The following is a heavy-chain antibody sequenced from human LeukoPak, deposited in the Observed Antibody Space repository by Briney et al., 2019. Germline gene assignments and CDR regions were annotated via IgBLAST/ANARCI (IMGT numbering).Heavy chain of an antibody. Sequence: GGSLRLSCAASGFTFSGFGMHWVRQVPDKGLAWVAFIRYDGSNKYYADSVKGRFTISRDNSKNTLYLQLNSLRAEDTAVYYCVGLNYNSENYLNYWGQGTLVTVSS. D-gene: IGHD1-7*01. CDR3: VGLNYNSENYLNY. J-gene: IGHJ4*02. V-gene: IGHV3-30*02. CDR2: IRYDGSNK. CDR1: GFTFSGFG.